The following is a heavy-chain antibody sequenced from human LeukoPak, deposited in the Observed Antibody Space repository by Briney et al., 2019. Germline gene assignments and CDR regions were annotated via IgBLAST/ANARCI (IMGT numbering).Heavy chain of an antibody. Sequence: GGSLRLSCAASGFTFSRYYMNWVRQAPGKGLEWVANIKQDGSEKYYVDSVKGRFTISRDNAKNSLYLQMNSLRAEDTAVYYCAELGITMIGGVWGKGTTVTISS. V-gene: IGHV3-7*01. D-gene: IGHD3-10*02. CDR3: AELGITMIGGV. J-gene: IGHJ6*04. CDR1: GFTFSRYY. CDR2: IKQDGSEK.